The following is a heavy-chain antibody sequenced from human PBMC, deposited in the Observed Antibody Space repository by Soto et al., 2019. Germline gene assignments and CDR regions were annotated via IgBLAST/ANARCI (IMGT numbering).Heavy chain of an antibody. CDR2: IYYSGST. J-gene: IGHJ5*02. V-gene: IGHV4-31*03. Sequence: ASETLSLTCTVSGGSISSGGYYWSWIRQHPGKGLEWIGYIYYSGSTCYNPSLKSRVTISVDTSINTAYMELSSLRSEDTAVYYCARGFVDIVATNWFDPWGQGTLVTAPQ. D-gene: IGHD5-12*01. CDR1: GGSISSGGYY. CDR3: ARGFVDIVATNWFDP.